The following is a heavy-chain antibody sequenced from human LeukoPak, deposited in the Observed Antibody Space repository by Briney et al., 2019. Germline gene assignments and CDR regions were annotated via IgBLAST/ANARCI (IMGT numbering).Heavy chain of an antibody. J-gene: IGHJ4*02. CDR3: ATLVGAATPVDY. D-gene: IGHD1-26*01. V-gene: IGHV3-74*03. Sequence: PGGSLRLSCAASGFSFGTYWIHWVRQAPGKGLVWVSGINGDGSSTMYADSVRGRFTISRDNAKNTLYVQMNGLSGEDTGVYYCATLVGAATPVDYWGQGTLVTVSS. CDR2: INGDGSST. CDR1: GFSFGTYW.